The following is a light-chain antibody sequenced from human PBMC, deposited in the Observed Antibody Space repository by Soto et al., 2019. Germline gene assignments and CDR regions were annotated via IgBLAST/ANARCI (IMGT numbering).Light chain of an antibody. Sequence: QSALTQPASVSGSPGQSITISCPGTSSDVDEYTSVFWFQQHPGKAPQVMTYEVSNRPSGVSNPFSGSKSGNTASLTISGLQAEDGADYYRRSYKRSNTLVVFGGGTKLTVL. CDR2: EVS. CDR1: SSDVDEYTS. CDR3: RSYKRSNTLVV. V-gene: IGLV2-14*01. J-gene: IGLJ2*01.